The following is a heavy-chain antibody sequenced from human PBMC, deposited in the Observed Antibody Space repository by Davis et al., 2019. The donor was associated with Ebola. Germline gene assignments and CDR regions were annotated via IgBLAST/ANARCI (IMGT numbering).Heavy chain of an antibody. J-gene: IGHJ6*02. D-gene: IGHD6-19*01. CDR3: AGRIAVAGRAYYYYGMDV. Sequence: SETLSLTCAVYGGSFSGYYWSWIRQPPGKGLEWIGEINHSGSTNYNPSLKSRVTISVDTSKNQFSLKLSSVTAADTAVYYCAGRIAVAGRAYYYYGMDVWGQGTTVTVSS. V-gene: IGHV4-34*01. CDR2: INHSGST. CDR1: GGSFSGYY.